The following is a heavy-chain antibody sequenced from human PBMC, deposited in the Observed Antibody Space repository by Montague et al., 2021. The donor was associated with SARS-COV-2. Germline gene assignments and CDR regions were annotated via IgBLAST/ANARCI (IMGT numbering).Heavy chain of an antibody. CDR2: IDWDDDK. J-gene: IGHJ3*02. V-gene: IGHV2-70*12. CDR1: GFSLSTSGMC. CDR3: AHRPGIAVAGGAFDI. D-gene: IGHD6-19*01. Sequence: PALVKPTQTLTLTCTFSGFSLSTSGMCVSWIRQPPGKALEWLARIDWDDDKYYSTSLKTRLTISKDTSKSQVVLTMTNMDTVDTATYYCAHRPGIAVAGGAFDIWGQGTMVTVSS.